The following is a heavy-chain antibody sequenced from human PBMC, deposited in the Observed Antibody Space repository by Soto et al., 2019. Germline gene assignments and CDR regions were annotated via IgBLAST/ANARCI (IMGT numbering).Heavy chain of an antibody. CDR3: ARDFGHGYYLDY. J-gene: IGHJ4*02. CDR1: GFSFRNYN. CDR2: ITDSSDTV. D-gene: IGHD3-3*01. Sequence: GGSLRLSCVASGFSFRNYNMDWGRQAPGKGLEWVSYITDSSDTVHYADSVRGRFTISRDNAESSLYLQMNSLRDEDTAVYFCARDFGHGYYLDYWGRGTLVTVSS. V-gene: IGHV3-48*02.